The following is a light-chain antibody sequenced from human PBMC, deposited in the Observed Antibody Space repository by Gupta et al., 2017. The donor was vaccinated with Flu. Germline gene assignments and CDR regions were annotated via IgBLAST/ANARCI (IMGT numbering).Light chain of an antibody. V-gene: IGLV1-51*02. CDR1: RSNIGDNY. CDR2: ENS. J-gene: IGLJ1*01. Sequence: QPVLTQPPSVSAAPGQKVTISCSGSRSNIGDNYVSWYQQVPGTAPKLLIYENSQRPSGVPDRFSGSKSGTSATLGITGLQTGDEAAYYCASWDSRSTSSFVFGTGTKVTVL. CDR3: ASWDSRSTSSFV.